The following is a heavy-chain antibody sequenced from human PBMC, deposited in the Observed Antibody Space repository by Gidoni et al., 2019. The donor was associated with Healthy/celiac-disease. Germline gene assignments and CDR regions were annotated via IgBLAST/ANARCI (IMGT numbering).Heavy chain of an antibody. CDR1: GFTFSSYA. CDR2: ISYDGSNK. CDR3: ARAREGYSSSWYGSAFDI. V-gene: IGHV3-30-3*01. D-gene: IGHD6-13*01. J-gene: IGHJ3*02. Sequence: QVQLVESGGGVVQPGRSLRLSCAASGFTFSSYAMHWVRQAPGKGLEWVAVISYDGSNKYYADSVKGRFTISRDNSKNTLYLQMNSLRAEDTAVYYCARAREGYSSSWYGSAFDIWGQGTMVTVSS.